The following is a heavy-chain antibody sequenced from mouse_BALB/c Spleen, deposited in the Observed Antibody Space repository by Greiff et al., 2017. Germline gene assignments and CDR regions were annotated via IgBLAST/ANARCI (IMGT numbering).Heavy chain of an antibody. CDR2: IYPGSGST. D-gene: IGHD2-4*01. V-gene: IGHV1S22*01. CDR1: GYTFTSYW. CDR3: TRYGGLRRGFAY. Sequence: LQQPGSELVRPGASVKLSCKASGYTFTSYWMHWVKQRPGQGLEWIGNIYPGSGSTNYDEKFKSKATLTVDTSSSTAYMQLSSLTSEDSAVYYCTRYGGLRRGFAYWGQGTLVTVSA. J-gene: IGHJ3*01.